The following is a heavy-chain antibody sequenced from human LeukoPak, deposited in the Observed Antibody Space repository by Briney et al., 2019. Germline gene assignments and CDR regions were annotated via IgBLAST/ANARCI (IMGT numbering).Heavy chain of an antibody. CDR1: GFIFSDSW. CDR3: ARYRGKGSSWPLDV. D-gene: IGHD1-26*01. CDR2: IKQDGSDK. Sequence: GGSLRLSCAASGFIFSDSWMSWVRQAPGEGLEWVANIKQDGSDKYYVDSVKGRFTISRDNAKKSLDLQMNSLRAEDTAVYYCARYRGKGSSWPLDVWGQGTMVTVSS. V-gene: IGHV3-7*01. J-gene: IGHJ3*01.